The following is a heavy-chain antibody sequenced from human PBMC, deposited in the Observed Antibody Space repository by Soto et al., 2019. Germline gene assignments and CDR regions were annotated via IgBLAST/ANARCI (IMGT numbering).Heavy chain of an antibody. CDR3: ARVVVGWKSPFDY. CDR1: GYTFTSFG. V-gene: IGHV1-18*01. CDR2: INADNGFT. J-gene: IGHJ4*02. Sequence: QVQLLQSWSEVKKPGASVKVSCEASGYTFTSFGITWVRQAPGQGLEWMGWINADNGFTNYAQNFQGRVTMTTDTSTSTAYMALRSLRSDDTAVYYCARVVVGWKSPFDYWGQGTLVTVSS. D-gene: IGHD6-19*01.